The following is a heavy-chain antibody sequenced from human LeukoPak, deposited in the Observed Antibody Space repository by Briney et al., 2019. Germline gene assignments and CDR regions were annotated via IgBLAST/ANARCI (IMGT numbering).Heavy chain of an antibody. Sequence: ASVKVSCKASGYTFTSYGISWVRQAPGQGLEWMGWISAYNGNTNYAQKLQGRVTMTTDTSTSTAYMELRSLRSDDTAVYYCAHWGWSYPTLWAHFDYWGQGTLVTVSS. D-gene: IGHD1-26*01. J-gene: IGHJ4*02. CDR1: GYTFTSYG. CDR3: AHWGWSYPTLWAHFDY. CDR2: ISAYNGNT. V-gene: IGHV1-18*01.